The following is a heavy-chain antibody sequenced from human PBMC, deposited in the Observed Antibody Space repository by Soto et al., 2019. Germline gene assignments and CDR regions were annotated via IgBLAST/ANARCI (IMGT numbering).Heavy chain of an antibody. CDR1: GASINSAGYS. Sequence: SETLSLTCAVSGASINSAGYSWNWIRQPPGEGLEWIGYIYHSGSFLYNPSLKSRVTISLDRSKNQFSLRLNSVTAADAAVFYCARSVGYRSGWWPYYFDYWGQGALVTVS. CDR2: IYHSGSF. J-gene: IGHJ4*02. V-gene: IGHV4-30-2*01. D-gene: IGHD6-19*01. CDR3: ARSVGYRSGWWPYYFDY.